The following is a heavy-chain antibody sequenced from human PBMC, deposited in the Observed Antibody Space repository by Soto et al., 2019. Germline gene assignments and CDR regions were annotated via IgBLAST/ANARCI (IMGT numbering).Heavy chain of an antibody. J-gene: IGHJ4*02. CDR3: VRFWPPPDYDTLTGYTDAFDY. V-gene: IGHV4-34*01. CDR1: GGSFSGYY. D-gene: IGHD3-9*01. CDR2: INHSGST. Sequence: PSETLSLTCAVYGGSFSGYYWSWIRQPPGKGLEWVGEINHSGSTNYNPSLKSRVTISVDTSKNQFSLKLSSVTAADTAVYYCVRFWPPPDYDTLTGYTDAFDYWGQGTLVTVSS.